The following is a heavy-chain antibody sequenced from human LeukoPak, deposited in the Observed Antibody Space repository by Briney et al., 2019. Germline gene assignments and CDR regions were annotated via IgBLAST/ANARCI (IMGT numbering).Heavy chain of an antibody. J-gene: IGHJ3*02. Sequence: SVKVSCKASGGTFSNYAINWVRQAPGPGLEWMGGIIPIFGTANYAQKFQGRVTITADESTSTAYMELSSLRSEDTAVYYCARKENTFDIWGQGTMVTVSS. D-gene: IGHD2/OR15-2a*01. CDR2: IIPIFGTA. CDR3: ARKENTFDI. V-gene: IGHV1-69*01. CDR1: GGTFSNYA.